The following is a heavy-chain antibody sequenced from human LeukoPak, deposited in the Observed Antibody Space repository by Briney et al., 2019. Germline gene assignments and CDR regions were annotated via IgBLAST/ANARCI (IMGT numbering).Heavy chain of an antibody. CDR1: GYTFTSYD. CDR3: ARAGRIIAVAGTVLDY. Sequence: ASVKVPCKASGYTFTSYDINWVRQATGQGLEWMGWMNPNSGNTGYAQKFQGRVTMTRNTSISTAYMELSSLRSEDTAVYYCARAGRIIAVAGTVLDYWGQGTLVTVSS. J-gene: IGHJ4*02. CDR2: MNPNSGNT. V-gene: IGHV1-8*01. D-gene: IGHD6-19*01.